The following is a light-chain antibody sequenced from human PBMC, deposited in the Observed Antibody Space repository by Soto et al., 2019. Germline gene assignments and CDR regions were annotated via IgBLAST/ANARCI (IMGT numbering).Light chain of an antibody. CDR2: DVT. CDR1: SSDVGGYNF. V-gene: IGLV2-14*01. Sequence: QCALTQPASVSGSPGQSITISCTGTSSDVGGYNFVSWYQQHPDKAPKLMIYDVTNRPSGVSNRFSGSKSGNTASLTISGLQAEDEADYYCSSYTIISTYVFGSGTKVTVL. J-gene: IGLJ1*01. CDR3: SSYTIISTYV.